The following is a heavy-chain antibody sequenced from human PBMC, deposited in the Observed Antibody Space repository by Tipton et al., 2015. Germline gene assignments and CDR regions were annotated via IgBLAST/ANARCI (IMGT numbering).Heavy chain of an antibody. CDR3: ARARGRHGGLFDS. D-gene: IGHD4-23*01. CDR1: SDSINKYY. CDR2: IQYSGGT. J-gene: IGHJ4*02. V-gene: IGHV4-59*01. Sequence: TLSLTCTVSSDSINKYYWSWIRQPPGKELQWIGYIQYSGGTNYNPSLESRVTISVDTSKTQFSLKMSSVTASDTAVYYCARARGRHGGLFDSWGRGILVTVSS.